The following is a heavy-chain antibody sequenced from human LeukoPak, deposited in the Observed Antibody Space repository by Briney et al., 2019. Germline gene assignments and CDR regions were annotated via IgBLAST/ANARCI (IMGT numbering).Heavy chain of an antibody. CDR2: IKHDGSEK. D-gene: IGHD3-10*01. V-gene: IGHV3-7*01. Sequence: GGSLRLSCAASGFIFSSYWMTWVRQAPGKGLEWVANIKHDGSEKYYVDSMKGRFTISRDNAKKSLYLQMNSLRAEDTAVYYCARDHRGYLTTDAFDIWGQGTMVTVSS. CDR1: GFIFSSYW. J-gene: IGHJ3*02. CDR3: ARDHRGYLTTDAFDI.